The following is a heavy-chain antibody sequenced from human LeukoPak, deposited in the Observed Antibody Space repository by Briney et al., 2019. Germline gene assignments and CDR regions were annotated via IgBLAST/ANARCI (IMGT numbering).Heavy chain of an antibody. Sequence: SETLPLTCTVSGASIRTSEDHWTWIRQHPGKGLDWIGYTSNSDYPDSNPSLKSRVTISLGTSKNQFPLKLRSVTAADTAVYYCAREPTQPLRFGEFHPFDNWGQGTLVTVSS. V-gene: IGHV4-31*03. D-gene: IGHD3-10*01. J-gene: IGHJ4*02. CDR1: GASIRTSEDH. CDR2: TSNSDYP. CDR3: AREPTQPLRFGEFHPFDN.